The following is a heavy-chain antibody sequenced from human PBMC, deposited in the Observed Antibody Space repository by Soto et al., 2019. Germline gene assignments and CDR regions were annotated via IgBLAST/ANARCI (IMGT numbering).Heavy chain of an antibody. CDR3: ARSKTYYYDSSGYCGFDP. V-gene: IGHV4-59*08. CDR1: GGSISSYY. J-gene: IGHJ5*02. D-gene: IGHD3-22*01. Sequence: SETLSLTCTVSGGSISSYYWSWIRQPPGKGLEWIGYIYYSGSTNYNPSLKSRVTISVDTSKNQFSLKLSSVTAADTAVYYCARSKTYYYDSSGYCGFDPWGQGTLVTVSS. CDR2: IYYSGST.